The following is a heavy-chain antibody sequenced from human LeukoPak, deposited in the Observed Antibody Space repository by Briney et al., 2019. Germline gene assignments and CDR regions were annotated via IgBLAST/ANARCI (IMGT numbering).Heavy chain of an antibody. CDR3: ARGPYSYDSSGAFDI. CDR2: IYHSGST. D-gene: IGHD3-22*01. Sequence: SETLSLTCTVSGVSITTYYWSWLRQPPGKGLEWIGYIYHSGSTHYNPSLKSRVTISVDTSKNEFSLKLSSVTAADTAVYFCARGPYSYDSSGAFDIWGQGTMVTVSS. J-gene: IGHJ3*02. CDR1: GVSITTYY. V-gene: IGHV4-59*08.